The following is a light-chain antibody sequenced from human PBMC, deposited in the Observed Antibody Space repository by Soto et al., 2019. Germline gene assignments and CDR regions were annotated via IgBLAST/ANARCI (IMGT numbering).Light chain of an antibody. Sequence: EIVMTQSPATLSWSPGGRATLSCRASQSLSATLAWYQQKPGQATRLLIYGASTRAPGFPARFSGSGSGTDLPLTISSLQSEDFGVYYCKKYNNWPWTFGQGTKGDIK. CDR3: KKYNNWPWT. V-gene: IGKV3-15*01. CDR1: QSLSAT. CDR2: GAS. J-gene: IGKJ1*01.